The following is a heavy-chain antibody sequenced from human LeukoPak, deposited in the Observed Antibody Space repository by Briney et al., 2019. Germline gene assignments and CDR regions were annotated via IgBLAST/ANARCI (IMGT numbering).Heavy chain of an antibody. CDR2: ITPSSGGT. CDR3: AKVASTTRRHDAFDI. V-gene: IGHV1-2*02. Sequence: ASVKVSCKASGYTFTDYYIHWVRQAPGQGLEWTGWITPSSGGTIYAQKFQGRVTMTRDMSISTAYMELSRLRSDDTAVYYCAKVASTTRRHDAFDIWGQGTLVTVSS. D-gene: IGHD1-1*01. J-gene: IGHJ3*02. CDR1: GYTFTDYY.